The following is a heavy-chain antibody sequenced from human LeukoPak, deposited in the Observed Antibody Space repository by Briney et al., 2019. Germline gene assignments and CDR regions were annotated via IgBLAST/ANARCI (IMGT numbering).Heavy chain of an antibody. D-gene: IGHD3-16*02. J-gene: IGHJ5*02. CDR3: ARGPLVRLPSSFDP. CDR1: GYTFTSYD. V-gene: IGHV1-8*01. CDR2: MNPNSGNT. Sequence: ASVKVSCKASGYTFTSYDINWVRQATGQGLEWMGWMNPNSGNTGSAQRFQGRVTMTRDTSRSPAYMELRSLTSEDTAVYYCARGPLVRLPSSFDPWGQGTLVTVSS.